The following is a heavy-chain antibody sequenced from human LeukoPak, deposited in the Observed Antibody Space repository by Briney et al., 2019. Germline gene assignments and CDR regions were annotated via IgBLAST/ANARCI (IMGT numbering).Heavy chain of an antibody. V-gene: IGHV3-7*03. CDR2: IKQDGSEK. Sequence: GGSLTLSCAASGFTFSSYGMRWVRQAPGKGLEWVANIKQDGSEKYYVDSVKGRNTNARDNAKNSLYLKMNSLRAEDTAVYYCARVKNYYDSSGYFDYWGQGTLVTVSS. CDR3: ARVKNYYDSSGYFDY. D-gene: IGHD3-22*01. J-gene: IGHJ4*02. CDR1: GFTFSSYG.